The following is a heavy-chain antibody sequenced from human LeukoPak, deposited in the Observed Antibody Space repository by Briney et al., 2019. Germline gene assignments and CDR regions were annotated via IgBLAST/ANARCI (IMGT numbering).Heavy chain of an antibody. V-gene: IGHV4-34*01. CDR1: GGSFSGYY. Sequence: SETLSLTCAVYGGSFSGYYWSWIRQPPGQGLEWIGEINHSGSTTYNPSLKSRVTISLDTSTNQISFTLSTCTAAYAAGHYWARATTDYDILTGYLNWFDPSGQGTLVTVSS. CDR3: ARATTDYDILTGYLNWFDP. D-gene: IGHD3-9*01. CDR2: INHSGST. J-gene: IGHJ5*02.